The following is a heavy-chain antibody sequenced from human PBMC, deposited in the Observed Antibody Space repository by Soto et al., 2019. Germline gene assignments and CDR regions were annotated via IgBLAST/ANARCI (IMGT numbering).Heavy chain of an antibody. J-gene: IGHJ4*02. V-gene: IGHV4-34*01. D-gene: IGHD6-6*01. CDR3: AGRRRIAARLPHGDIYYFGY. CDR2: INHSGST. Sequence: SETLSLTCAVYGGSFSGYYWSWIRQPPGKGLEWIGEINHSGSTNYNPSLKSRVTISVDTSKNQFSLKLSSVSAADTAVYYCAGRRRIAARLPHGDIYYFGYWGQGTLVTVSS. CDR1: GGSFSGYY.